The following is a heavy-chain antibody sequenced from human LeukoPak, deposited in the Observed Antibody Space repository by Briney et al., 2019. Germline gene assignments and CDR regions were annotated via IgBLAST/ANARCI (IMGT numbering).Heavy chain of an antibody. V-gene: IGHV3-15*01. CDR1: GFTFSNAW. CDR3: TTDLAAAGHDY. Sequence: GGSLRLSCAASGFTFSNAWMSWVRQAPGKGLEWVGRIKSKTDGGTTDYAAPVKGRFTISRDDSKNTLYLQMNSLKTEDTAVYSCTTDLAAAGHDYWGQGTLVTVSS. CDR2: IKSKTDGGTT. D-gene: IGHD6-13*01. J-gene: IGHJ4*02.